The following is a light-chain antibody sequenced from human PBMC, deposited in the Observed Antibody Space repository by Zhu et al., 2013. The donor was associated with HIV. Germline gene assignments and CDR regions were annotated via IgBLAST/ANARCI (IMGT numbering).Light chain of an antibody. CDR2: GTS. Sequence: EIVLTQSPGTLSLSAGETATLSCRASQRISNSYLAWYQQRPGQAPRLLISGTSNRATGIPDRFSGSGSGTDFTLTISGVEPEDFAKYYCQQYDTSTPMYTFGQGTNLEIK. V-gene: IGKV3-20*01. J-gene: IGKJ2*01. CDR3: QQYDTSTPMYT. CDR1: QRISNSY.